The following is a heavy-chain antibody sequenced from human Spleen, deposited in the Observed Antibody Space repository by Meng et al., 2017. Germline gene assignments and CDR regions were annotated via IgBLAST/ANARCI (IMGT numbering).Heavy chain of an antibody. CDR1: GYSFTSYW. Sequence: GGFLRLSCKASGYSFTSYWIGWARQMPGKGLEWMGIIYLGDSDTRYSPSIQGQVTISADQSISTAYLQWSSPKTTDTAMYYCAGVIVPSDAFDIWGQGTMVTVSS. D-gene: IGHD3-22*01. CDR2: IYLGDSDT. CDR3: AGVIVPSDAFDI. V-gene: IGHV5-51*01. J-gene: IGHJ3*02.